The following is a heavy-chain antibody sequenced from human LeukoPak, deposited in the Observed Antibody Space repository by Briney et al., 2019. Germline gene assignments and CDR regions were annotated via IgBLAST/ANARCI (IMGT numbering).Heavy chain of an antibody. CDR1: GFPFTNAW. V-gene: IGHV3-15*07. D-gene: IGHD2-15*01. CDR2: IKSKTDGGTI. CDR3: ITRGVVA. Sequence: TPGGPLRLSWAASGFPFTNAWMNWVRQPPGKGLEWVGRIKSKTDGGTIDYAAPVKGRFTISRDDSKNTLYLQMNSLKAEDTAVYYCITRGVVAWGQGTLVTVSS. J-gene: IGHJ4*02.